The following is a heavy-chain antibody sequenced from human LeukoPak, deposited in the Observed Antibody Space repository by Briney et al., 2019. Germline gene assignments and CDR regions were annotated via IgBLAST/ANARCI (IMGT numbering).Heavy chain of an antibody. Sequence: GSLRLSCTGSGFIFSRYAVSWVRQAPGKGLERVSAISKNTVDTYYADSVKGRLTISRDSSKNTVYLQMNSLRAEDTAVYYCVRDMEPLRYFDTWGQGTLVTVSS. J-gene: IGHJ4*02. CDR2: ISKNTVDT. V-gene: IGHV3-23*01. D-gene: IGHD3-9*01. CDR1: GFIFSRYA. CDR3: VRDMEPLRYFDT.